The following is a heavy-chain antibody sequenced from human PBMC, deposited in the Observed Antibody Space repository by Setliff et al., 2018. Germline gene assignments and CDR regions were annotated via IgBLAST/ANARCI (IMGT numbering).Heavy chain of an antibody. CDR2: IIPGGST. D-gene: IGHD3-10*01. Sequence: SETLSLTCGVYGGSFSGYYWSWIRQPPGKRLEWIGEIIPGGSTNYNPSLKSRVTISVDTSKNQFSLKVNSVTAADTAVYYCARDAWFGIVWGQGTLVTVSS. CDR3: ARDAWFGIV. V-gene: IGHV4-34*12. CDR1: GGSFSGYY. J-gene: IGHJ4*02.